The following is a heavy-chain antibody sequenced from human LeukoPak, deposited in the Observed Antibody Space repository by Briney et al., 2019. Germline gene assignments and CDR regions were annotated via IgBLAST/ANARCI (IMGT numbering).Heavy chain of an antibody. CDR1: GGSISSGSYY. J-gene: IGHJ4*02. Sequence: SETLSLTCTVSGGSISSGSYYWSWIRQPAGKGLEWIGRMYTSGNTNYNPSLKSRVTISVDTSKSHFSLKLSAVTAADTAVYYCARDGNNYGAIVYWGQGTLVTVSS. CDR3: ARDGNNYGAIVY. D-gene: IGHD4-11*01. V-gene: IGHV4-61*02. CDR2: MYTSGNT.